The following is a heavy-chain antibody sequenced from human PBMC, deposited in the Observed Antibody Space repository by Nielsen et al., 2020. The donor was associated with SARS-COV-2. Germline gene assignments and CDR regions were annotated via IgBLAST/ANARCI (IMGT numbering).Heavy chain of an antibody. Sequence: WIRQPPGKGLEWVANIKQDGSEKYYVDSVKGRFTISRDNAKNSLYLQMNSLRAEDTAVYYCARGLYSSGWYSVGRRPIFDYWGQGTLVTVSS. V-gene: IGHV3-7*01. D-gene: IGHD6-19*01. CDR2: IKQDGSEK. CDR3: ARGLYSSGWYSVGRRPIFDY. J-gene: IGHJ4*02.